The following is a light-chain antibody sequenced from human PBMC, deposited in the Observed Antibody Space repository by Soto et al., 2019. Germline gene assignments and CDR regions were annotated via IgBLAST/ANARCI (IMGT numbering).Light chain of an antibody. CDR2: DVS. CDR3: SSYTSSSTLSVV. CDR1: SSDVGGYNY. V-gene: IGLV2-14*01. Sequence: QSALTQPASVSGSPGQSITISCTGTSSDVGGYNYVSWYQQHPGKAPKLMIYDVSHRPSGVSNRFSGSKSGNTASLTISGLQAEDEAEYYCSSYTSSSTLSVVFGGGTKLTVL. J-gene: IGLJ2*01.